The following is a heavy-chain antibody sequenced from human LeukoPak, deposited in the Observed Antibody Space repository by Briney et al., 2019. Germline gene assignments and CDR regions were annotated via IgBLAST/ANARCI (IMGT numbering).Heavy chain of an antibody. D-gene: IGHD2-21*01. Sequence: SETLSLSCTVSGGSISSSSYYWGWIRQPPGKGLEWIGSIYYSGSTYYNPSLKSRVTISVDTSKNQFSLKLSSVTAADTAVYYCASMVVIARPDAFDIWGQGTMVTVSS. CDR2: IYYSGST. CDR1: GGSISSSSYY. V-gene: IGHV4-39*07. J-gene: IGHJ3*02. CDR3: ASMVVIARPDAFDI.